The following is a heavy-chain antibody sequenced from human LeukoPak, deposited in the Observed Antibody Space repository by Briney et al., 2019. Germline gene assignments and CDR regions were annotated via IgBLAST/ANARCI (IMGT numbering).Heavy chain of an antibody. CDR1: GFTFSSYG. Sequence: GGSLRLSCAASGFTFSSYGMSWVRQAPGKGLEWVSAISGSGGSTYYADSVKGRFTISRDSSKNTLYLQMNSLRAEDTAVYYCAKLRAYYFGSESTFDYWGQGTLVTVSS. CDR3: AKLRAYYFGSESTFDY. D-gene: IGHD3-10*01. V-gene: IGHV3-23*01. CDR2: ISGSGGST. J-gene: IGHJ4*02.